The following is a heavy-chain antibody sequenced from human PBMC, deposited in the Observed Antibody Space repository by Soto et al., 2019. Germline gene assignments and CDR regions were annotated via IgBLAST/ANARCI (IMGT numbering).Heavy chain of an antibody. D-gene: IGHD2-2*01. CDR3: ARHHAS. Sequence: QVQLQESGPGLVNPSETLSLTCTVYGGSSSSYYWSWIPQPPGKGLEWIGYIYYSGSTNYNPSLKSRVTISVDTSKNQFSLKLSSVTAADTAVYYCARHHASWGQGTLVTVSS. V-gene: IGHV4-59*08. CDR2: IYYSGST. CDR1: GGSSSSYY. J-gene: IGHJ5*02.